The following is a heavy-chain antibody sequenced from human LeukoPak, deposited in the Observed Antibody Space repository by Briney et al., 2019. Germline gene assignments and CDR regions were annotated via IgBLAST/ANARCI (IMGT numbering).Heavy chain of an antibody. D-gene: IGHD3-22*01. Sequence: PGRSLRLSCAASGFTFSSYGMHWVRQAPGKGLEWVAVISYDGSNKYYADSVKGRFTISRDNSKNTLYLQMNSLRAEDTAVYYCARDGLYYYDSSGYYQRWFDYWGQGTLVTVSS. J-gene: IGHJ4*02. V-gene: IGHV3-30*03. CDR2: ISYDGSNK. CDR3: ARDGLYYYDSSGYYQRWFDY. CDR1: GFTFSSYG.